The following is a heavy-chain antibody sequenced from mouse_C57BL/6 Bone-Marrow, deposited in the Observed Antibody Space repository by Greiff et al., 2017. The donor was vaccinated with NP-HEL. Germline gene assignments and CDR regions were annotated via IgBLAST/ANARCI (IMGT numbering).Heavy chain of an antibody. V-gene: IGHV1-81*01. J-gene: IGHJ1*03. Sequence: VQLQQSGAELARPGASVKLSCKASGYTFTSYGIRWVKQRTGQGLEWIGEIYPRSGNTYYNEKFKGKATLTADKSSSTAYMELRSLTSEDSAVYFGANDCYGSSDRYFGVWGTGATVTVS. CDR2: IYPRSGNT. CDR1: GYTFTSYG. CDR3: ANDCYGSSDRYFGV. D-gene: IGHD1-1*01.